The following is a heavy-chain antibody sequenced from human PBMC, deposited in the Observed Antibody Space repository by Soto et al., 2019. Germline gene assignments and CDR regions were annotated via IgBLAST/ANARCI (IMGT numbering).Heavy chain of an antibody. J-gene: IGHJ4*02. CDR3: ATYCGSPSCYMGGYS. D-gene: IGHD2-2*02. CDR1: GFTFSRVW. CDR2: INNDESNT. V-gene: IGHV3-74*02. Sequence: EVQLVESGGGLVQPGGALRLSCAASGFTFSRVWMQWVRQVPGKGLVWVSYINNDESNTNYAESVKGRFTISRDNAKNTLYLLRNSLSAEDTAVYYCATYCGSPSCYMGGYSWGQGTLVTVSS.